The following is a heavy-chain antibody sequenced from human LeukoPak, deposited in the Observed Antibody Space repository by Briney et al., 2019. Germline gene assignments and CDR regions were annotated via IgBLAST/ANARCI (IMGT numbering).Heavy chain of an antibody. CDR1: GGSISSSNSY. Sequence: PSETPSLTCIVSGGSISSSNSYWDWIRQPPGRGLEWIGDISHSGTINYNPSLRTRVTISADTSKNQFSLKLNSVTAADTAVYYCARRRGYDSSGYHENNWFDPWGQGTLVTVS. J-gene: IGHJ5*02. V-gene: IGHV4-39*01. CDR2: ISHSGTI. D-gene: IGHD3-22*01. CDR3: ARRRGYDSSGYHENNWFDP.